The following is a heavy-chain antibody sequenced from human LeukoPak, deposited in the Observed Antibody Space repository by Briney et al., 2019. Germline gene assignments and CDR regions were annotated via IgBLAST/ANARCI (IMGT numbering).Heavy chain of an antibody. V-gene: IGHV4-34*01. CDR2: INHRGDT. D-gene: IGHD1-1*01. CDR3: ARGPTISETGYFDY. J-gene: IGHJ4*03. CDR1: GGSFSTYY. Sequence: SETLSLTCAVHGGSFSTYYWSWIRQSPGKGLEWIAEINHRGDTNYNPSVKSRVTISVDTSKNQFSLKITSLTAADTAVYYCARGPTISETGYFDYSGPGTLVTVSS.